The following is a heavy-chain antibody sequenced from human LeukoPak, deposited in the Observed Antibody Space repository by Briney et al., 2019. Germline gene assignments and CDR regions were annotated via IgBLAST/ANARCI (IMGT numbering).Heavy chain of an antibody. Sequence: PGGSLRLTCAASGCTLSSFAMNWVRQAPGKGLEWVSASSGSGGSTFYADSVKGRFTISRDNSENTLYLQMNSLRAEDTAVYYCVKRTVNYPFDFWGQGTLLTVSS. V-gene: IGHV3-23*01. J-gene: IGHJ4*02. CDR3: VKRTVNYPFDF. D-gene: IGHD1-7*01. CDR2: SSGSGGST. CDR1: GCTLSSFA.